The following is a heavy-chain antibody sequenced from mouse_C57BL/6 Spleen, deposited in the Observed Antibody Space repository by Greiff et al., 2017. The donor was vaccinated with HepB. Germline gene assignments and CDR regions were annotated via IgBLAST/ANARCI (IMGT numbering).Heavy chain of an antibody. J-gene: IGHJ1*03. CDR2: INPNNGGT. Sequence: EVKLQQSGPELVKPGASVKIPCKASGYTFTDYNMDWVKQSHGKSLEWIGDINPNNGGTIYNQKFKGKATLTVDKSSSTAYMELRSLTSEDTAVYYCARRTYDGDWYFDVWGTGTTVTVSS. CDR3: ARRTYDGDWYFDV. D-gene: IGHD2-3*01. CDR1: GYTFTDYN. V-gene: IGHV1-18*01.